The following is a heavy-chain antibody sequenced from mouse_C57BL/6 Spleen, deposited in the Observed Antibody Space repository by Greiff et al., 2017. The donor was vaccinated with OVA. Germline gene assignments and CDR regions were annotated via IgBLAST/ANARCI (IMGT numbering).Heavy chain of an antibody. CDR3: ARRNVGTWFAY. J-gene: IGHJ3*01. CDR1: GYTFTSYW. Sequence: QVQLQQPGAELVKPGASVKLSCKASGYTFTSYWMQWVKQRPGQGLEWIGEIDPSDSYTNYNQKFKGKATLPVDTSSSTAYMQLSSLTSEDSAVYYCARRNVGTWFAYWGQGTLVTVSA. CDR2: IDPSDSYT. V-gene: IGHV1-50*01.